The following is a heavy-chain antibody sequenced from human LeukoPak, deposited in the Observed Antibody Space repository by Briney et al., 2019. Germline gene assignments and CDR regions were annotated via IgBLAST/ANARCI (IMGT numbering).Heavy chain of an antibody. CDR1: GFTFSSYE. CDR3: ARDHNYYDSGRGFDP. Sequence: LGGSLRLSCAVSGFTFSSYEMNWVRQAPGKGLEWFSYITGSGETIYSADWVKGRFTVSRDNAKNSLYLQMSSLRAEDTALYYCARDHNYYDSGRGFDPSGHGTFDSISS. D-gene: IGHD3-10*01. CDR2: ITGSGETI. V-gene: IGHV3-48*03. J-gene: IGHJ5*02.